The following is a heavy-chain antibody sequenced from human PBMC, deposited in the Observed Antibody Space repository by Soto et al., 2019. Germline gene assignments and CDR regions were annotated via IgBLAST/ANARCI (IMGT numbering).Heavy chain of an antibody. V-gene: IGHV3-21*01. CDR1: GFTFSSYS. D-gene: IGHD3-3*01. Sequence: PGGSLRLSCAASGFTFSSYSMNWVRQAPGKGLEWVSSISSSSSYIYYADSVKGRFTISRDNAKNSLYLQMNSLRAEDTAVYYCARGHREVRTIFGVVSPDDYWGQGTLVTVSS. J-gene: IGHJ4*02. CDR2: ISSSSSYI. CDR3: ARGHREVRTIFGVVSPDDY.